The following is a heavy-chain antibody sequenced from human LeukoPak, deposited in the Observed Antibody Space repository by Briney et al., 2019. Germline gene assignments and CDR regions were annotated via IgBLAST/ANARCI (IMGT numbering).Heavy chain of an antibody. CDR2: IDTSGNT. J-gene: IGHJ4*02. CDR3: AKYSRPSSRVFDY. D-gene: IGHD6-13*01. CDR1: GFTFSSYP. Sequence: GGSLRPSCAGSGFTFSSYPMTWVRQAPGKGLDWVSTIDTSGNTDYADSVKGRFTISRDNSRNTLYLQMNSLRAEDTAVYFCAKYSRPSSRVFDYWGQGTLATVSP. V-gene: IGHV3-23*01.